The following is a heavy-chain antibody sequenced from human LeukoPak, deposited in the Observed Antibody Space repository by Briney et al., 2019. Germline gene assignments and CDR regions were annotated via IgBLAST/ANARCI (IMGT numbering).Heavy chain of an antibody. CDR1: GGSISSSPYY. CDR2: IYYSGST. CDR3: ATQSIPSGLPFVDYYMDV. V-gene: IGHV4-39*07. J-gene: IGHJ6*03. D-gene: IGHD2-2*02. Sequence: KSSETLSLTCTVSGGSISSSPYYWGWIRQPPGKGLEWIGSIYYSGSTYYNPSLKSRVTISVDTSKNQFSLKLSSVTAADTAVYYCATQSIPSGLPFVDYYMDVWGKGTTVTVSS.